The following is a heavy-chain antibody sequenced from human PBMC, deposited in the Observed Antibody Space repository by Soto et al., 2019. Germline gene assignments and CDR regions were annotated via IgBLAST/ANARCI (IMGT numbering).Heavy chain of an antibody. CDR2: SSSGSSTI. CDR1: GFTFSSYS. Sequence: EVQLVESGGGLVQPGGSLRLSCAASGFTFSSYSMNWVRQAPGKGLEWVSYSSSGSSTIYYADSVKGRFTISRDNATSSLSLKMIGLRDGDTAVYYCARGAVAGRGGFPYGGQEPLVTVPS. J-gene: IGHJ4*02. CDR3: ARGAVAGRGGFPY. V-gene: IGHV3-48*02. D-gene: IGHD6-19*01.